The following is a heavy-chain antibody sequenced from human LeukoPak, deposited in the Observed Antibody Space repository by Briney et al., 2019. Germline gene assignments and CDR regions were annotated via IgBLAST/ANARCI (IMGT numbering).Heavy chain of an antibody. Sequence: PGGSLRLSCAASGFTFRTYWMSWVRQAPGKGLEWVANIKQDGSEKYYVDSVKGRFTISRDNAKNSLYLQMNSLRAEDTALYYCAKDIRANYYGCAFDIWGQGTMVTVSS. V-gene: IGHV3-7*03. J-gene: IGHJ3*02. CDR1: GFTFRTYW. D-gene: IGHD3-10*01. CDR2: IKQDGSEK. CDR3: AKDIRANYYGCAFDI.